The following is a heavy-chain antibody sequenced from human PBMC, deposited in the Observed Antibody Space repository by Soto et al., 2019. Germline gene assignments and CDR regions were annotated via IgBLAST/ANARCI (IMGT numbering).Heavy chain of an antibody. CDR1: GGSISSYY. CDR2: IYYSGST. Sequence: SETLSLTCTVSGGSISSYYWSWIRQPPGKGLEWIGYIYYSGSTNYNPSLKSRVTISVDTSKNQFSLKLSSVTAADTAVYYCARHGHDYGDYEGAFDIWGQGTMVTVSS. J-gene: IGHJ3*02. CDR3: ARHGHDYGDYEGAFDI. D-gene: IGHD4-17*01. V-gene: IGHV4-59*08.